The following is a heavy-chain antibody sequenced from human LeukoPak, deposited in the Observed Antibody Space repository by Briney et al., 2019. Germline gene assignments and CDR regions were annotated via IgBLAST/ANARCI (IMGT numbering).Heavy chain of an antibody. CDR2: ISAYNGNT. V-gene: IGHV1-18*01. Sequence: ASVKVSCKASGYTSTKYGISWVRQAPGQGLEWMGWISAYNGNTNYAQKLQARVTMTTDTSTSTAFMELRSLRSDDTAVYYCAREPLVVGATVDYWGQGTLVTVSS. CDR3: AREPLVVGATVDY. J-gene: IGHJ4*02. D-gene: IGHD1-26*01. CDR1: GYTSTKYG.